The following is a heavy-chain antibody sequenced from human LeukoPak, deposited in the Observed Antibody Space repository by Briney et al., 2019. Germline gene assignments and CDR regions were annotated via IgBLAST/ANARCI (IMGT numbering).Heavy chain of an antibody. Sequence: SVKVSCKASGGTFSSCAISWVRQAPGQGLEWMGGIIPIFGTANYAQKFQGRVTITADESTSTAYMEPSSLRSEDTAVYYCARGGYCSSTSCSDAFDIWGQGTMVTVSS. V-gene: IGHV1-69*01. J-gene: IGHJ3*02. D-gene: IGHD2-2*01. CDR2: IIPIFGTA. CDR1: GGTFSSCA. CDR3: ARGGYCSSTSCSDAFDI.